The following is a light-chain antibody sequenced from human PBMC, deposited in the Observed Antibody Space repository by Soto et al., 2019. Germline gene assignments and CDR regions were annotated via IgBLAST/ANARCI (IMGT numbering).Light chain of an antibody. J-gene: IGKJ1*01. CDR2: DTS. CDR3: QQFDDWPT. Sequence: EIVLTQSPGTLSLPPGEGATVSCRASQSVGNSFVAWYQQKPGQPPRLLIYDTSKRATGIPDRISGSRSGTEFTLTISSLQSEDFGVYYCQQFDDWPTFGQGTKV. V-gene: IGKV3-20*01. CDR1: QSVGNSF.